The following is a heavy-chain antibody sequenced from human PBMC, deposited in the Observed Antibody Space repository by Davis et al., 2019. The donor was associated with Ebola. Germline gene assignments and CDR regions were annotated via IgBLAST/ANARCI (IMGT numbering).Heavy chain of an antibody. CDR3: ERPLFWSGYSSDNWFDP. V-gene: IGHV4-31*03. D-gene: IGHD3-3*01. CDR2: IYYSGST. Sequence: SETLSLTCTVSGGSISSGGHYWSWIRQHPGKGLEWIGYIYYSGSTNYNPSLKRRVTISVDPSKNQFSLKLSSVTAAATAVYYCERPLFWSGYSSDNWFDPWGQGTLVTVSS. J-gene: IGHJ5*02. CDR1: GGSISSGGHY.